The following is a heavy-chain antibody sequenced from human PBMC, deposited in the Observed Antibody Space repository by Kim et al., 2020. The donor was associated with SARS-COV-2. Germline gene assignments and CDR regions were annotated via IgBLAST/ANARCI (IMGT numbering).Heavy chain of an antibody. CDR2: TDGGTT. CDR3: TPGGSV. J-gene: IGHJ6*02. Sequence: TDGGTTDYAAPVKGRCTISRDDSKNTLYLQMNSLKTEDTAVYYCTPGGSVWGQGTTVTVSS. V-gene: IGHV3-15*01. D-gene: IGHD3-16*01.